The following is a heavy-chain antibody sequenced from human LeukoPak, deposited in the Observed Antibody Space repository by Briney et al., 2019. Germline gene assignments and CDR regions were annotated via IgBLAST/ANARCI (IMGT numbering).Heavy chain of an antibody. J-gene: IGHJ4*02. Sequence: GASVKVSCKASGYTFTGYYMHWVRQAPGQGLEWMGRINPNSGGTNYAQKFQGRVTMTRDTSISTAYMELSRLRSDDTAVYYCARGARASGSSAVLFDYWGQGTLVTVSS. V-gene: IGHV1-2*06. CDR2: INPNSGGT. CDR3: ARGARASGSSAVLFDY. D-gene: IGHD6-6*01. CDR1: GYTFTGYY.